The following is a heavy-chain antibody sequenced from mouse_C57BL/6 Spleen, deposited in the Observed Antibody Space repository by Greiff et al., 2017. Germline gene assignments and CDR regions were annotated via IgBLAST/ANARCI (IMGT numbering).Heavy chain of an antibody. Sequence: QVQLQQPGAELVKPGASVKMSCKASGYTFTSYWITWVKQRPGQGLEWIGDIYPGSGSTNYNEKFKSKATLTVDKPSSTAYMQLSSLTSEDSAVYYCARGVYYYGSSPFAYWGQGTLVTVSA. V-gene: IGHV1-55*01. J-gene: IGHJ3*01. D-gene: IGHD1-1*01. CDR1: GYTFTSYW. CDR2: IYPGSGST. CDR3: ARGVYYYGSSPFAY.